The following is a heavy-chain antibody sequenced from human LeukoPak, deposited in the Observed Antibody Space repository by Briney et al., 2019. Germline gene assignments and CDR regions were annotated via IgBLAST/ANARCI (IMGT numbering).Heavy chain of an antibody. CDR3: AMSYDSSSYDAFDI. CDR1: GFTFSSYW. Sequence: PGGSLRLSCAASGFTFSSYWMHWVRQAPGKGLVWVSRINSDGSRTSYADSVKGRFTISRDNAKNTLYLQMNSVRAEDTAVYYCAMSYDSSSYDAFDIWGQGTMVTVSS. J-gene: IGHJ3*02. CDR2: INSDGSRT. D-gene: IGHD3-22*01. V-gene: IGHV3-74*01.